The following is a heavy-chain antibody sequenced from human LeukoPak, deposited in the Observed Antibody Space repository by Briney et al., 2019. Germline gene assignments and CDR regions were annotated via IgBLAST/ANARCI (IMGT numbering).Heavy chain of an antibody. V-gene: IGHV4-59*01. CDR2: VYHTGAS. CDR3: TRVVNGGHFDY. CDR1: GASINNYY. J-gene: IGHJ4*02. Sequence: SETLSLTCSVSGASINNYYWTWIRQPPGKGLEWIGYVYHTGASGYHPSLKSRVAMSLDTSTNQVSLNLRSVTAADTAVYFCTRVVNGGHFDYWGQGTLVTVSS. D-gene: IGHD2-8*01.